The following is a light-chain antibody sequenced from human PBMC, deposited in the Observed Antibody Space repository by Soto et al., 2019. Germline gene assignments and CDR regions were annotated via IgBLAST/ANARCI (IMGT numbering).Light chain of an antibody. J-gene: IGKJ5*01. CDR2: GVY. CDR3: KQYADSPIT. Sequence: EIELTQSPGTLSLSPGERATLSCRTSQRLASGYLAWYQQKPGQAPRLLLYGVYTRATGIQDRFSGSGSGTDFTLAISRVEPEDFAVYFCKQYADSPITFGQGTRLDIK. V-gene: IGKV3-20*01. CDR1: QRLASGY.